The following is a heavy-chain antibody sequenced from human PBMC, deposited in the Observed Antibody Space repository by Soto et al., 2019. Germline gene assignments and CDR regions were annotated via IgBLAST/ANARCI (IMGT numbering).Heavy chain of an antibody. CDR2: IYYSGST. Sequence: SETLSLTCTVSGGSISSHYWSWIRQPPGKGLEWIGYIYYSGSTNYNPSLKSRVTISIDTSKNQFSLKLTSVTAADTAVYYCARWGSSSWYPKNWFDPWGQGTLVTVSS. CDR3: ARWGSSSWYPKNWFDP. J-gene: IGHJ5*02. V-gene: IGHV4-59*11. D-gene: IGHD6-13*01. CDR1: GGSISSHY.